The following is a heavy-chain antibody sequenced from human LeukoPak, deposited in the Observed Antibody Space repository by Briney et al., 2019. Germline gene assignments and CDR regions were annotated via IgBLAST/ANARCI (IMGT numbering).Heavy chain of an antibody. D-gene: IGHD6-19*01. Sequence: SETLSLTCTVSGGSISSYYWYWIRQLPGKGLEWIGYIYYSGSTNYNPSLKSRVTISVDTSKNQFSLKLSSVTAADTAVYYCARRGYSSGWYYFDYWGQGTLVTVSS. CDR2: IYYSGST. CDR1: GGSISSYY. J-gene: IGHJ4*02. V-gene: IGHV4-59*08. CDR3: ARRGYSSGWYYFDY.